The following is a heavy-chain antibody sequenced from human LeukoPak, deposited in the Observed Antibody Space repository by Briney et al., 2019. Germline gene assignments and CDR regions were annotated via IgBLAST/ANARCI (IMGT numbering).Heavy chain of an antibody. CDR1: GFTFSSYA. CDR2: ISGSGGST. D-gene: IGHD3-22*01. J-gene: IGHJ6*02. Sequence: PGRSLRLSCAASGFTFSSYAMHWVRQAPGKGLEWVSAISGSGGSTYYADSVKGRFTISRDNSKNTLYLQMNSLRAEDTAVYYCAKGTPSSGYSYGMDVWGQGTTVTVSS. CDR3: AKGTPSSGYSYGMDV. V-gene: IGHV3-23*01.